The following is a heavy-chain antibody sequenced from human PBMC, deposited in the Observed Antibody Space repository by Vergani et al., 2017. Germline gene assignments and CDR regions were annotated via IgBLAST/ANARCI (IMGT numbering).Heavy chain of an antibody. CDR1: GFTFSSYG. V-gene: IGHV3-74*02. CDR3: ARARIAVAGFDY. Sequence: VQLVESGGGVVQPGRSLRLSCAASGFTFSSYGMHWVRQAPGKGLEWVSRINSDGSSTSYADSVKGRFTISRDNAKNTLYLQMNSLRAEDTAVYYCARARIAVAGFDYWGQGTLVTVSS. D-gene: IGHD6-19*01. J-gene: IGHJ4*02. CDR2: INSDGSST.